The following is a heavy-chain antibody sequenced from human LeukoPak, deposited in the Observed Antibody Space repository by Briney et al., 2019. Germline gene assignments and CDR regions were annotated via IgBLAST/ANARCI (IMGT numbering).Heavy chain of an antibody. V-gene: IGHV3-30*02. J-gene: IGHJ4*02. CDR2: IRYDGSNK. CDR1: GFTFSSYG. CDR3: RYYGSGSYYTLDY. D-gene: IGHD3-10*01. Sequence: GGSLRLSCAASGFTFSSYGMHWVRQAPGRGLEWVAFIRYDGSNKYYADSVKGRFTISRDNSKNTLYLQMNSLRAEDTAVYYCRYYGSGSYYTLDYWGQGTLVTVSS.